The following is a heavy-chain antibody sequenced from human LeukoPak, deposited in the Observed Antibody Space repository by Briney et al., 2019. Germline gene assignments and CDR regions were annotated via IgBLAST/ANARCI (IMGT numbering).Heavy chain of an antibody. Sequence: ASVKVSCKASGGTFSSYAISWVRQAPGQGLEWMGWISAYSGNTNYAQKLQGRVTMTTDTSTSTAYMELRSLRSDDTAVYYCARDLRAAPEYFQHWGQGTLVTVSS. D-gene: IGHD6-13*01. CDR3: ARDLRAAPEYFQH. V-gene: IGHV1-18*01. CDR1: GGTFSSYA. J-gene: IGHJ1*01. CDR2: ISAYSGNT.